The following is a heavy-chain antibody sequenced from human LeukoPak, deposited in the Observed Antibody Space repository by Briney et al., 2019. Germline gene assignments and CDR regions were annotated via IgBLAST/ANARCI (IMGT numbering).Heavy chain of an antibody. J-gene: IGHJ5*02. D-gene: IGHD2-2*01. V-gene: IGHV4-38-2*02. CDR2: IYHSGTT. CDR3: ARDQLTYCSSTSCYGSTWFDP. Sequence: SETLSLTCAVSGYSITSGYYWGWIRQPPGKGLEWIGSIYHSGTTYYNPSLKSRVSISVDTSKIQFSLRLSSVTAADTAMYYWARDQLTYCSSTSCYGSTWFDPWGQGTLVTVSS. CDR1: GYSITSGYY.